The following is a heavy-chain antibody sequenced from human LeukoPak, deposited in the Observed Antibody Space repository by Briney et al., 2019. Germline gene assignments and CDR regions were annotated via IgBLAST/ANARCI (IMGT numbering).Heavy chain of an antibody. V-gene: IGHV3-23*01. J-gene: IGHJ4*02. D-gene: IGHD1-26*01. CDR1: GFTFTSYA. Sequence: PGGSLRLSCAASGFTFTSYAMNWVRQAPGKGLEWVAFISGSGDSKYYADSVKGRFTISRDNSKNTLYLQMNSLRAEDTALYYCAKSRGESRGASNYWGQGTLVTVSS. CDR3: AKSRGESRGASNY. CDR2: ISGSGDSK.